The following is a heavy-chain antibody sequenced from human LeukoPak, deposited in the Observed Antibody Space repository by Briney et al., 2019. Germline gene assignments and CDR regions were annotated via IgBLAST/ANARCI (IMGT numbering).Heavy chain of an antibody. J-gene: IGHJ4*02. CDR2: ISSSGGST. CDR1: GFTFSSYR. V-gene: IGHV3-48*01. D-gene: IGHD3-10*01. Sequence: GGSLRLSCAASGFTFSSYRMNWVRQAPGKGLEWVSHISSSGGSTYYADSVKGRFTISRDNAKNTLYLQMNSLRAEDKAVYYCASNLPLTMVRGVIIGGFDYWGQGTMVTVSS. CDR3: ASNLPLTMVRGVIIGGFDY.